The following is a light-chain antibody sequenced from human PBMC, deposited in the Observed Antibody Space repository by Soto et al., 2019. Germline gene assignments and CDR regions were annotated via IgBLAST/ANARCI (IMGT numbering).Light chain of an antibody. J-gene: IGLJ1*01. Sequence: QSALTQPASVSGSPGQSITIYCTGTSSDVGDSNYVSWYQHHPGKAPKVIIYDVSNRPSGVSNRFSGSKSGNTASLAISGLQAEDEADYYCTSYTSSSTPLYVFGTGTKLTVL. V-gene: IGLV2-14*03. CDR2: DVS. CDR3: TSYTSSSTPLYV. CDR1: SSDVGDSNY.